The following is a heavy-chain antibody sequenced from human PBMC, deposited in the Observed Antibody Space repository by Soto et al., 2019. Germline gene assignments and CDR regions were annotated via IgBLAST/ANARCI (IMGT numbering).Heavy chain of an antibody. V-gene: IGHV4-39*07. CDR3: ARSLYYYDSSGRFDY. CDR2: IYYSGST. J-gene: IGHJ4*02. D-gene: IGHD3-22*01. Sequence: PSEPLSLTCTVSGGSISSSSFRWGWIRQPPGKGLEWIGSIYYSGSTNYNPSLKSRVTISVDTSKNQFSLKLSSVTAADTAVYYCARSLYYYDSSGRFDYWGQGTLVTVSS. CDR1: GGSISSSSFR.